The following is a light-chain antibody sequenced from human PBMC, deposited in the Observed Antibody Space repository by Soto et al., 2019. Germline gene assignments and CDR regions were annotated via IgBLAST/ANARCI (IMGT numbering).Light chain of an antibody. J-gene: IGLJ2*01. CDR3: NSFAGSNNVL. CDR2: EVT. CDR1: SSDVGGYNY. Sequence: QSVLTQPPSASGSPGQSVTVSCTVTSSDVGGYNYVSWYQQHPGKAPKLMIYEVTKRPSGVPDRFSGSKSGNTASLTVSGLQAEDEADYYCNSFAGSNNVLFGGGTKVTVL. V-gene: IGLV2-8*01.